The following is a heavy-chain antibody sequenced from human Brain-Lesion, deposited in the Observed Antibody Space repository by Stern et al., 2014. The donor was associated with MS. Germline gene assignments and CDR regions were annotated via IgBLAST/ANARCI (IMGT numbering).Heavy chain of an antibody. CDR2: INPNTGGP. J-gene: IGHJ6*02. CDR3: ARDQRGITIFGVVTDYYYLGMDV. V-gene: IGHV1-2*02. CDR1: GYIFTGYY. D-gene: IGHD3-3*01. Sequence: VQLVESGAEVKQPGASVKVSCTTSGYIFTGYYIHWVRQAPGQGLEWMAWINPNTGGPKYAQKFQGRVTMSRDTSISTAYVELSSLTSDDTAVYYCARDQRGITIFGVVTDYYYLGMDVWGQGTTVTVSS.